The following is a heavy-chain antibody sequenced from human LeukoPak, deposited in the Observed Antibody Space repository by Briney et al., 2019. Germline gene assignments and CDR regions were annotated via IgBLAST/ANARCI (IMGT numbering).Heavy chain of an antibody. CDR1: GTSISGYY. Sequence: SETLSLTCSVSGTSISGYYYNWIRQPPGKGLEWIGYVYYSGITNFNPSLKSRVTMSVDTSKNQFSLKVSSVTAADTAVYYCARVLLSSGSSTWGQGTLVTVSS. J-gene: IGHJ5*02. CDR2: VYYSGIT. D-gene: IGHD3-22*01. V-gene: IGHV4-59*01. CDR3: ARVLLSSGSST.